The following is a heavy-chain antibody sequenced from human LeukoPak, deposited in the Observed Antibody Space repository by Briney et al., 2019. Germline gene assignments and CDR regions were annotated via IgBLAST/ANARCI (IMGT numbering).Heavy chain of an antibody. D-gene: IGHD5-24*01. CDR1: GLTFNIYD. CDR3: AKDQEGYHRPIDY. J-gene: IGHJ4*02. CDR2: ISAGGGTK. Sequence: PGGSLRRSCAASGLTFNIYDMHWVRQAPGKGLEWVSVISAGGGTKDYADSVKGRFSVSRDNSKNTLFLQMNSLRAEDSAIYYCAKDQEGYHRPIDYWGQGTLVTVSS. V-gene: IGHV3-23*01.